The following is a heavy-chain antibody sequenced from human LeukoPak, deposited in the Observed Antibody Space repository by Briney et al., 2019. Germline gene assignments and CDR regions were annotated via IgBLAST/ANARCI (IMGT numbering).Heavy chain of an antibody. CDR2: INSDGSST. J-gene: IGHJ3*02. V-gene: IGHV3-74*01. D-gene: IGHD3-3*01. CDR3: ARDGPDVYYDFWSGAFDI. CDR1: GFTFSSYW. Sequence: GGSLRLSCAASGFTFSSYWMHWVRQAPGKGLVWVSRINSDGSSTSYADSVKGRFTISRDNAKNTLYLQMNSLRAEDTAVYYCARDGPDVYYDFWSGAFDIWGQGTMVTVSS.